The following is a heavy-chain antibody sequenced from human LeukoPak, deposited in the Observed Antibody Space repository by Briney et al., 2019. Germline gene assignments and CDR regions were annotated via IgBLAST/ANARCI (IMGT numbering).Heavy chain of an antibody. J-gene: IGHJ4*02. D-gene: IGHD3-22*01. CDR1: GFTFSSYE. V-gene: IGHV3-48*03. Sequence: GGSLRLSCAASGFTFSSYEMKWVRQAPGKGLEWVSYISSSGSTIYYADSVKGRFTISRDNAKNSLYLQMNSLRAEDTAVYYCARESMIVVGAHDYWGQGTLVTVSS. CDR2: ISSSGSTI. CDR3: ARESMIVVGAHDY.